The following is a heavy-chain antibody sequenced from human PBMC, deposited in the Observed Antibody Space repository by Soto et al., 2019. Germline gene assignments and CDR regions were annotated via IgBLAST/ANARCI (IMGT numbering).Heavy chain of an antibody. CDR3: VREAGDYDWYFDL. CDR1: GYTFSSRG. D-gene: IGHD4-17*01. CDR2: ISPHNAKT. V-gene: IGHV1-18*01. Sequence: QAQLAQSGPEVKEPGASVKVSCKASGYTFSSRGIYWVRQAPGQGLDWMGWISPHNAKTHYAQSLQGRVTLTTDTSTSTAYMDLRSLRSDDTAVYYCVREAGDYDWYFDLWGRGTPVTVSS. J-gene: IGHJ2*01.